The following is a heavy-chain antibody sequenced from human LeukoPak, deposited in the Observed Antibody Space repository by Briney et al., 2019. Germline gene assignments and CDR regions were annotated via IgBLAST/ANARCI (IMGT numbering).Heavy chain of an antibody. D-gene: IGHD3-16*01. CDR3: ATDTFGPNDC. CDR2: IKTDGSTT. CDR1: GLTFSRYG. V-gene: IGHV3-74*01. J-gene: IGHJ4*02. Sequence: GGSLRLSCAASGLTFSRYGMHWVRQAPGKGLVWVSNIKTDGSTTNYADSVKGRFTISRDNAKNTLYLQMNGLRAEDTAVYYCATDTFGPNDCWGQGTLVTVSS.